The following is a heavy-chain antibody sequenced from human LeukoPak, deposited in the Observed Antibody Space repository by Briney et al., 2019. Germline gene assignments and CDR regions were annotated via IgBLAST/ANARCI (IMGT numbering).Heavy chain of an antibody. V-gene: IGHV1-69*01. D-gene: IGHD3-10*01. J-gene: IGHJ4*02. CDR2: IIPIFGTA. CDR3: ARGIPQYYGSGSYSLDY. CDR1: GGTFSSYA. Sequence: SVRVSCTASGGTFSSYAISWVRQAPGQGLEWMGEIIPIFGTANYAQKFQGRVTISADESKSTAYMELSSLRYEDTAVYYCARGIPQYYGSGSYSLDYWGQGTLVTVSS.